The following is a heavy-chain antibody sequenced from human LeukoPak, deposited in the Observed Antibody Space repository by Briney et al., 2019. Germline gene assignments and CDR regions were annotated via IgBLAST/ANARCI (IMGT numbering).Heavy chain of an antibody. CDR3: ARAPYGNYGTLDY. Sequence: GGSLRLSCAASGFTFSSYGMHWVRQAPGKGLEWVAVIWYDGSNKYYADSVKGRFTISRDNSKNSLYLQMNSLKTEDTALYYCARAPYGNYGTLDYWGQGTLVTVSS. CDR1: GFTFSSYG. J-gene: IGHJ4*02. D-gene: IGHD4-11*01. CDR2: IWYDGSNK. V-gene: IGHV3-33*08.